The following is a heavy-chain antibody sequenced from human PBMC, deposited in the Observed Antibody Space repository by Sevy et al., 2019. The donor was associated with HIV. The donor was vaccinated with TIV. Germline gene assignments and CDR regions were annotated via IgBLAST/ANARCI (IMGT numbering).Heavy chain of an antibody. J-gene: IGHJ4*02. CDR3: AGGVGLDR. Sequence: GGSLRLSCEASGFTFSPYWMTWVRQAPGKGLEWVANIRPDGSDKYYVDSVKGRFTISRDNAKNSLYLQMNSLRADDTAMYYFAGGVGLDRWGQGALVTVSS. D-gene: IGHD1-26*01. CDR2: IRPDGSDK. V-gene: IGHV3-7*01. CDR1: GFTFSPYW.